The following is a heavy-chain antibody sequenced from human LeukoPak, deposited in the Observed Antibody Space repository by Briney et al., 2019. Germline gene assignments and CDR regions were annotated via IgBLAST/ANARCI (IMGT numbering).Heavy chain of an antibody. V-gene: IGHV3-53*01. CDR3: AKDPNGDYIGAFDI. D-gene: IGHD4-17*01. Sequence: EPGGSLRLSCAASGFIISDYYMSWVRQAPGKGLEWVSVIYSGGSTYYADSVKGRFTISRDNSKNTLYLQMNSLRGEDTAVYYCAKDPNGDYIGAFDIWGQGTMVTVSS. CDR2: IYSGGST. CDR1: GFIISDYY. J-gene: IGHJ3*02.